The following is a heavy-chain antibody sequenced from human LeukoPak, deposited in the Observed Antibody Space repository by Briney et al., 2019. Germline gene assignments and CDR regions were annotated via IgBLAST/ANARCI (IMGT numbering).Heavy chain of an antibody. CDR1: GGSFSGYY. CDR2: INHSGST. CDR3: ARGRSPHIVATKRGYFDY. J-gene: IGHJ4*02. D-gene: IGHD5-12*01. V-gene: IGHV4-34*01. Sequence: SETLSLTCAVYGGSFSGYYWSWIRQPPGKGLEWIGEINHSGSTNYNPSLKSRVTISVDTSMNQFSLKLSSVTAADTAVYYCARGRSPHIVATKRGYFDYWGQGTLVTVSS.